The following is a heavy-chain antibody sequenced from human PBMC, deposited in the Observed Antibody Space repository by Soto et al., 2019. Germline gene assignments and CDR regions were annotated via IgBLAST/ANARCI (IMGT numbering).Heavy chain of an antibody. D-gene: IGHD3-9*01. CDR3: ATSSDTGYIFDF. Sequence: GGSLRLSCAASGITFTSYWMSWVRQAPGKGLEWVASIKQNGGEEYYVDSVKGRFTISRDNAKNSLYLEMNSLRAEDRAVYYCATSSDTGYIFDFWGQGTLVTVSS. V-gene: IGHV3-7*01. CDR1: GITFTSYW. CDR2: IKQNGGEE. J-gene: IGHJ4*02.